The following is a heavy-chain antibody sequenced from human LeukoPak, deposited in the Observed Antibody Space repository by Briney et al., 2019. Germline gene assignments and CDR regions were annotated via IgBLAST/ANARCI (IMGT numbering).Heavy chain of an antibody. D-gene: IGHD3-10*01. CDR3: AREALLGPRMIRGVQDSHAFDI. CDR1: GYTFSGYN. Sequence: GASVKVSCMASGYTFSGYNIHWVRQAPGQGLEWMGWINPRSGDTKYAQHFQGRVTMTTDTSFKTAYMEVSRLRSDDTALYYCAREALLGPRMIRGVQDSHAFDIWGQGTKVSVSS. J-gene: IGHJ3*02. CDR2: INPRSGDT. V-gene: IGHV1-2*02.